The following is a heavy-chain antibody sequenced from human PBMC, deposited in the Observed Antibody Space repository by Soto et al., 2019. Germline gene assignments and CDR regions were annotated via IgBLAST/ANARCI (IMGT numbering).Heavy chain of an antibody. Sequence: ASVKVSCKVSGYTLTELSMHWVRQAPEKGLKGTGGFDPEDGETIYAQKFQGRVTMTEDTSTDTAYMELSSLRSEDTAVYYCATGSYCTNGVCYTEREYYYYGMDVWGQGTTVTVSS. CDR1: GYTLTELS. CDR3: ATGSYCTNGVCYTEREYYYYGMDV. J-gene: IGHJ6*02. D-gene: IGHD2-8*01. CDR2: FDPEDGET. V-gene: IGHV1-24*01.